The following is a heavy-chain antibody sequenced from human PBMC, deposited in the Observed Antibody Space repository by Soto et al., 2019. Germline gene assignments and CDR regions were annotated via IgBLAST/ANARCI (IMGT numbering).Heavy chain of an antibody. CDR3: AKTVGPEHLTGTTRVNRFDP. CDR1: GFTFGSYA. CDR2: ITGSGRST. J-gene: IGHJ5*02. Sequence: VQLLESGGGLVQPGGSLRLSCAASGFTFGSYAMSWVRQAPGGELEWLSAITGSGRSTYYTDSVEGRFAISRDNSKSTLYLQMNGLRAEDTAVYYCAKTVGPEHLTGTTRVNRFDPWGQGTLVTVSS. D-gene: IGHD1-7*01. V-gene: IGHV3-23*01.